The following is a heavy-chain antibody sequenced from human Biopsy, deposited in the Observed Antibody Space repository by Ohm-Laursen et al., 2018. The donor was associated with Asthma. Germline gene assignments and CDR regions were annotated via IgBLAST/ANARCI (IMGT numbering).Heavy chain of an antibody. Sequence: ASVKVSCKVSGGTFSSYAISWVRQAPGQGLEWRGGIIPIFGTANHAKKFQGRVTITADESTSTAYMELSSLRSEVTAVYYCAIDFLFQHGSSWYYFYYGMDVWGQGTTVTVSS. CDR1: GGTFSSYA. CDR2: IIPIFGTA. CDR3: AIDFLFQHGSSWYYFYYGMDV. V-gene: IGHV1-69*13. J-gene: IGHJ6*02. D-gene: IGHD6-13*01.